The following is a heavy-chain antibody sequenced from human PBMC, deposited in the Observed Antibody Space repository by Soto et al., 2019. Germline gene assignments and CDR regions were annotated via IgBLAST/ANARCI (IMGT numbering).Heavy chain of an antibody. J-gene: IGHJ4*02. CDR2: IYYSGST. CDR1: GGSISSGGYY. D-gene: IGHD6-13*01. V-gene: IGHV4-31*03. Sequence: SETLSLTCTVSGGSISSGGYYWSWIRQHPGKGLEWIGYIYYSGSTYYNPSLKSRVTISVDTSKNQFSLKLSSVTAADTAVYYCASTQRRAAAGIIYWGQGTLVTVSS. CDR3: ASTQRRAAAGIIY.